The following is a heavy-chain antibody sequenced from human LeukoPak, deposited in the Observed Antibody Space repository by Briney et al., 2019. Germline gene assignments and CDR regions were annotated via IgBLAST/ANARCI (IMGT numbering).Heavy chain of an antibody. Sequence: GGSLRLSCAASGFTFSDYYMSWIRQAPGKGLEWVSYISSSGSTIYYADSVKGRFTISRDNAKSSLYPQMNSLRAEDTAVYYCASARPWELPAFDYWGQGTLVTVSS. D-gene: IGHD1-26*01. CDR3: ASARPWELPAFDY. CDR2: ISSSGSTI. V-gene: IGHV3-11*01. J-gene: IGHJ4*02. CDR1: GFTFSDYY.